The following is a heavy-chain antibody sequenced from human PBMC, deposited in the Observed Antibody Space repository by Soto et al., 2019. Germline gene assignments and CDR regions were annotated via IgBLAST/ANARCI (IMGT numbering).Heavy chain of an antibody. J-gene: IGHJ5*02. Sequence: GGSLRLSCAASGFTFSSYEMNWVRQAPGKGLEWVSYISSSGSTIYYADSVKGRFTISRDNAKNSLYLQMNSLRAEDTAVYYCARDQPLYSGSSPWFDPWGQGTLVTVS. CDR3: ARDQPLYSGSSPWFDP. V-gene: IGHV3-48*03. CDR1: GFTFSSYE. D-gene: IGHD6-6*01. CDR2: ISSSGSTI.